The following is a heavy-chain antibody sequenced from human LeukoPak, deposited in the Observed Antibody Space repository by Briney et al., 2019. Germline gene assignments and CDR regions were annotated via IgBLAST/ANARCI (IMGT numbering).Heavy chain of an antibody. CDR2: IYSDGVT. Sequence: GGSLRLSCAASGFIVNSYAMSWVRQAPGKGLAWVSLIYSDGVTQYADSVKGRFTISRDNSKNTLYLQMNSLRAEDTAVYYCAKEEEYCSGGSCYDIAYYFDYWGQGTLVTVSS. D-gene: IGHD2-15*01. CDR1: GFIVNSYA. CDR3: AKEEEYCSGGSCYDIAYYFDY. J-gene: IGHJ4*02. V-gene: IGHV3-53*01.